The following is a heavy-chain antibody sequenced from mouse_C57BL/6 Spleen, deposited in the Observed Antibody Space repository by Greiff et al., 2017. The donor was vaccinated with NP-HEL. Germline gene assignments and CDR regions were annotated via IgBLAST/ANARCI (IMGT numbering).Heavy chain of an antibody. Sequence: VQLQQSGPELVQPGASVKMSCTASGYTFTDYNMHWVKQSHGKSLEWIGYINPNNGGTSYNQKFKGKATLTVNKSSSTAYMELRSLTSEDAAVYYCASNIWFAYWGQGTLVTVSA. CDR1: GYTFTDYN. V-gene: IGHV1-22*01. CDR2: INPNNGGT. CDR3: ASNIWFAY. J-gene: IGHJ3*01.